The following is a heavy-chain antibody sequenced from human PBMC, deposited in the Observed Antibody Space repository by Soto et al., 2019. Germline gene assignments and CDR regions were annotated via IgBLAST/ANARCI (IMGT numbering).Heavy chain of an antibody. D-gene: IGHD7-27*01. J-gene: IGHJ4*02. CDR2: IYWDDDK. CDR1: GFSLSTSGVA. CDR3: AHSLIPNWGSRGAFDY. Sequence: QITLKESGPTLVKPTQTLTLTCTFSGFSLSTSGVAVGWIRQPPGKALEWLALIYWDDDKRYSPSLKSRLTITKDTSKNQVVLTMTNMDPVDTATYYCAHSLIPNWGSRGAFDYWGQGTLVTVS. V-gene: IGHV2-5*02.